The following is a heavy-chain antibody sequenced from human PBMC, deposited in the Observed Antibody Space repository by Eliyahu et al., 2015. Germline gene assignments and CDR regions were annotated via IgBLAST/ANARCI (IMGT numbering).Heavy chain of an antibody. Sequence: QVTLRESGPALVIPTQTLTLTCTXXGFSXSTSGMCVSWIRQPPGKALEWLARIDXDDDKYYSTSLKTRLTISKDTSKNQVVLTMTNMDPVDTATYYCARIAVAGKSIDYWGQGTLVTVSS. V-gene: IGHV2-70*15. CDR1: GFSXSTSGMC. CDR2: IDXDDDK. D-gene: IGHD6-19*01. CDR3: ARIAVAGKSIDY. J-gene: IGHJ4*02.